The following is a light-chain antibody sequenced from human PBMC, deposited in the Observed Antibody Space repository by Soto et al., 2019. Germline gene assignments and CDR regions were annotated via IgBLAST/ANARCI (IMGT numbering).Light chain of an antibody. V-gene: IGLV2-23*01. CDR2: EGS. J-gene: IGLJ2*01. CDR3: CSYAGSSSLL. Sequence: QSVLTQPASVSGSPGQSITISCTGTSSDVGIYNLVSWYQQHPGKAPKLMIYEGSKRPSGVSNRFSGSKSGNTASLTISGLQAEDEADYYCCSYAGSSSLLFGGGTKLTVL. CDR1: SSDVGIYNL.